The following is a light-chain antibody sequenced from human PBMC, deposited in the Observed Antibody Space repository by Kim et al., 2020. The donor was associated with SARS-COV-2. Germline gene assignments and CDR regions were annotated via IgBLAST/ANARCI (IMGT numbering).Light chain of an antibody. CDR1: DSNIGSHT. CDR2: GSD. CDR3: AAWDNTLNGRL. V-gene: IGLV1-44*01. Sequence: GQRVTISCSGSDSNIGSHTVNWYQQLPGTVPQLLIYGSDQRPSGVPDRFSGSKSGTSASLVISGLRSEDEADYYCAAWDNTLNGRLFGGGTKLTVL. J-gene: IGLJ2*01.